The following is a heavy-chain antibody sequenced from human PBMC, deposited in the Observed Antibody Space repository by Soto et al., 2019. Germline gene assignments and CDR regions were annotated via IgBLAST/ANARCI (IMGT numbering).Heavy chain of an antibody. Sequence: ASVKVSCKASGYTFSNYGISWVRQAPGQALEWMGWVSPYNGNTNYAQKFQGRVTMTTDTSTSTAYMELRSLRSDDTAVFYCGRVYCSRTSCYGDYHYYYMDVWGKGTTVTVSS. J-gene: IGHJ6*03. CDR1: GYTFSNYG. D-gene: IGHD2-2*01. CDR2: VSPYNGNT. V-gene: IGHV1-18*01. CDR3: GRVYCSRTSCYGDYHYYYMDV.